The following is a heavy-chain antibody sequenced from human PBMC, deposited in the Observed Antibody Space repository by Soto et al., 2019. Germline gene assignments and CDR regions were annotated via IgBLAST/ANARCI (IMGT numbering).Heavy chain of an antibody. CDR2: IYYSVST. CDR1: GGSISSGGYY. Sequence: TLSLTCTVSGGSISSGGYYCSWILHHPGKGLEWIGYIYYSVSTYYNPSLKSRVTISVDTSKNQFSLKLSSVTAADTAVYYCAREAGTTRGWFDTWGQGTLVTVSS. J-gene: IGHJ5*02. CDR3: AREAGTTRGWFDT. D-gene: IGHD1-7*01. V-gene: IGHV4-31*03.